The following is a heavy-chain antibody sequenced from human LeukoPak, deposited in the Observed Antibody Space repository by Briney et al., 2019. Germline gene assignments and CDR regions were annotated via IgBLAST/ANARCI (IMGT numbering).Heavy chain of an antibody. V-gene: IGHV5-51*01. CDR1: GYTFASYW. CDR3: ARPYVDTAMVTD. J-gene: IGHJ4*02. D-gene: IGHD5-18*01. Sequence: RGESLKISCKGSGYTFASYWIGWVRQMPGKGLEWMGFIYPSDSNTRYSPSFQGQVTISADKSISTAYLQWSSLKASDTAMYYCARPYVDTAMVTDWGQGTLVTVSS. CDR2: IYPSDSNT.